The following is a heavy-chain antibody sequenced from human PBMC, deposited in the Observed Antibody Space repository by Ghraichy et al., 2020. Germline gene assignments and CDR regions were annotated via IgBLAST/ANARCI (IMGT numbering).Heavy chain of an antibody. CDR1: GFTFSNAW. CDR3: TTDPYYYDSSGYLGYYYYGMDV. V-gene: IGHV3-15*01. Sequence: GGSLRLSCAASGFTFSNAWMSWVRQAPGKGLEWVGRIKSKTDGGTTDYAAPVKGRFTISRDDSKNTLYLQMNSLKTEDTAVYYCTTDPYYYDSSGYLGYYYYGMDVWGQGTTVTVSS. D-gene: IGHD3-22*01. CDR2: IKSKTDGGTT. J-gene: IGHJ6*02.